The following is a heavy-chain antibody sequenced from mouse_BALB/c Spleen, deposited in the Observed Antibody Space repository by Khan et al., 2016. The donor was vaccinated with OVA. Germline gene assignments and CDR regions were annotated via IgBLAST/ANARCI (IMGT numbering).Heavy chain of an antibody. V-gene: IGHV9-4*02. CDR2: INTHSGVP. D-gene: IGHD2-2*01. J-gene: IGHJ1*01. CDR1: GYTITTAG. Sequence: QIQLVQSGPELKKPGETVRISCKASGYTITTAGMQWVQKMPGKGLKWIGWINTHSGVPKYAEDFKGRFALSLETSASTAYLQITNLKNEDPATNFGASGYGYGWYFDVGGAGTTVTVSS. CDR3: ASGYGYGWYFDV.